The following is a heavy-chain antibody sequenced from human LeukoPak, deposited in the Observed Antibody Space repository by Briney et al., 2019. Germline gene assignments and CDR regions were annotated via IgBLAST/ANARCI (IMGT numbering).Heavy chain of an antibody. Sequence: GASLRLSCAASGFTLSNYAMYWVRQAPGKGLEWGSAVSGRDDSTYYADSVKGRFTISRDTSKSTLYLQMNSLRVEDTAVYYCAKWGDYDILTGYYDPDYWGQGALVTVSS. D-gene: IGHD3-9*01. CDR2: VSGRDDST. CDR3: AKWGDYDILTGYYDPDY. J-gene: IGHJ4*02. CDR1: GFTLSNYA. V-gene: IGHV3-23*01.